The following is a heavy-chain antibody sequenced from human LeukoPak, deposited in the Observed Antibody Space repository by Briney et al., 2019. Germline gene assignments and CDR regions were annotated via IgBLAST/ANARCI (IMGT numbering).Heavy chain of an antibody. D-gene: IGHD1-20*01. CDR3: AKASDEITGTAYFDY. CDR1: GFTFSSYC. Sequence: GGSLRLSCAASGFTFSSYCMNWVRQPPGKGLEWVSYISSSSSTIYYADSVKGRVTISRDNAKNSLYLQMNSLRAEDTAVYYCAKASDEITGTAYFDYWGQGTLVTVSS. V-gene: IGHV3-48*01. CDR2: ISSSSSTI. J-gene: IGHJ4*02.